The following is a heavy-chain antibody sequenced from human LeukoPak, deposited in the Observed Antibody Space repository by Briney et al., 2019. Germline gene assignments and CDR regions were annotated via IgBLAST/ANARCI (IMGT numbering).Heavy chain of an antibody. Sequence: GGSLRLSCAASGFSFSSYSMNWVRQAPGKGLEWVSSISSSSSYIYYADSVKGRFTISRDNAKNSLYLQMNSLRAEDTAVYYCATPVLKGGSVWGQGTLVTVSS. CDR1: GFSFSSYS. CDR2: ISSSSSYI. CDR3: ATPVLKGGSV. V-gene: IGHV3-21*01. J-gene: IGHJ4*02. D-gene: IGHD2/OR15-2a*01.